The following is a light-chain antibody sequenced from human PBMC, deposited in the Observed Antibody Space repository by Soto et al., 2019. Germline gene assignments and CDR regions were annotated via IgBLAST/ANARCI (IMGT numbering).Light chain of an antibody. CDR3: QQYLYSRT. Sequence: EIVLTQSPGTLSLTPGERAILSCRASQSVSSYLAWYQQKPGQAPRLLIYGASSRATGVPDRFSGRGSGTDFTLTISRLEPEDFAMYYCQQYLYSRTFGQGTKVDIK. CDR2: GAS. J-gene: IGKJ1*01. V-gene: IGKV3-20*01. CDR1: QSVSSY.